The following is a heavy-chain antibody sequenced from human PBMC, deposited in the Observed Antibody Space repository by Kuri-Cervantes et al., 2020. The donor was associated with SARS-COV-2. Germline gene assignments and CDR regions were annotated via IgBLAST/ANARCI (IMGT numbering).Heavy chain of an antibody. J-gene: IGHJ4*02. Sequence: GGSLRLSCAASEFTFSSFGVHWVRQAPGKGLEWVTFISSDGKNKKCMASGKGRFTIPRDNSQNTLHLQMKSLRDEDTAIYYCAKDRAGVHDFWGQGTLVTVSS. CDR3: AKDRAGVHDF. CDR2: ISSDGKNK. V-gene: IGHV3-30*02. CDR1: EFTFSSFG. D-gene: IGHD2-21*01.